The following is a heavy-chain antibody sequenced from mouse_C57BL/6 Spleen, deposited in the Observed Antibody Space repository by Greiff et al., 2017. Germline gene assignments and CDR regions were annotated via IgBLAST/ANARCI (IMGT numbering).Heavy chain of an antibody. CDR1: GYSFTGYY. Sequence: EVQLVESGPELVKPGASVKISCKASGYSFTGYYMNWVKQSPEKSLEWIGGINPSTGGTTYNQKFKAKATLTVDKSSSTAFMQLKSLASEDSAVYYCARWMDYWGQGTSVTGSS. J-gene: IGHJ4*01. CDR2: INPSTGGT. CDR3: ARWMDY. V-gene: IGHV1-42*01.